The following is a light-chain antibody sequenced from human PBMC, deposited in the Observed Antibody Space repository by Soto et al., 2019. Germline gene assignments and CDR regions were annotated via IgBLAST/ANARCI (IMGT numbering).Light chain of an antibody. CDR1: QSVSNNY. CDR3: QQRSQWPPMT. CDR2: GAS. J-gene: IGKJ5*01. V-gene: IGKV3D-20*02. Sequence: EIVLTQSPGTLSLSPGERATLSCRASQSVSNNYLAWYQQKPGQAPRLLIYGASNRATGIPDRFSGSGSGTDFTLTISRLEPEDFAVYYCQQRSQWPPMTFGQGTRLEIK.